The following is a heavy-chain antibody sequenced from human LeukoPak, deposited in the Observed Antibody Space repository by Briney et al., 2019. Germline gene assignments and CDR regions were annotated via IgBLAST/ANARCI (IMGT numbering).Heavy chain of an antibody. CDR3: ARNRGTYYGLNDY. D-gene: IGHD1-26*01. CDR2: ISSSGSTI. CDR1: GFTFSSYE. Sequence: PGGSLRLSCAASGFTFSSYEMNWVRQAPGKGLEWVSYISSSGSTIYYADSVKGRFTISRDNAKNSLYLQMNSLRAVDTAVYYCARNRGTYYGLNDYWGQGTRVTVSS. J-gene: IGHJ4*02. V-gene: IGHV3-48*03.